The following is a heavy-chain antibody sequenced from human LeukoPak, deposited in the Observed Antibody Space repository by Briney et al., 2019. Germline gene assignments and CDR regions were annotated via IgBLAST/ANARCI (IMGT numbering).Heavy chain of an antibody. D-gene: IGHD1-20*01. CDR1: GFTFSNYD. J-gene: IGHJ5*02. V-gene: IGHV3-23*01. CDR3: AGHQYNWNLNWFDP. Sequence: GGSLRLSCAASGFTFSNYDMHWVRQAPGKGLEWVSGFSDSGSGGITYYADSVKGRFTISRDNSMNTLSLQMSSLRAEDTAVYYCAGHQYNWNLNWFDPWGQGTLVTVSS. CDR2: FSDSGSGGIT.